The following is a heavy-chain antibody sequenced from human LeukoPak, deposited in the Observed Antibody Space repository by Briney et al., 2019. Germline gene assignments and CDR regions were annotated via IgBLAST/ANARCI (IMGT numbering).Heavy chain of an antibody. Sequence: SVEVSCKASGFTFTSSAMQWVRQARGQRLEWIGWIVVGSGNTNYAQKFQERVTITRDMSTSTAYMELSSLRSEDTAVYYCAAAGYYGSGPSVDVWGKGTTVTVSS. D-gene: IGHD3-10*01. CDR3: AAAGYYGSGPSVDV. V-gene: IGHV1-58*02. CDR1: GFTFTSSA. J-gene: IGHJ6*04. CDR2: IVVGSGNT.